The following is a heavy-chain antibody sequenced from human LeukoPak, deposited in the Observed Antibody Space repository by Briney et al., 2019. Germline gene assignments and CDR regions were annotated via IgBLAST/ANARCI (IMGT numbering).Heavy chain of an antibody. J-gene: IGHJ4*02. CDR2: INPNSGGT. Sequence: GASVKVSCKASGYTFTGYHIHWVRQAPGQGLEWMGWINPNSGGTNYAQKFQGRVTMTRDTSIRTAYMELSRLRSDDTAMYYCARYYIEGRCFDYWGQGTLVTVSS. D-gene: IGHD3-10*01. CDR1: GYTFTGYH. V-gene: IGHV1-2*02. CDR3: ARYYIEGRCFDY.